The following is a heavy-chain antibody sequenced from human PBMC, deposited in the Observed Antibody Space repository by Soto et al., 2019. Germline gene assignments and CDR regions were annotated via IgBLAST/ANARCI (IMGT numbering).Heavy chain of an antibody. D-gene: IGHD5-18*01. V-gene: IGHV3-33*01. CDR2: IWYDGSNK. Sequence: GGSLRLSCAASGFTFSSYGMHWVRQAPGKGLEWVVVIWYDGSNKYYADSVKGRFTISRDNSKNTLYLQMNSLRAEDTAVYYCARDGVKVDPVQLWLRNYYYYGMDVWGQGTTVTVSS. CDR3: ARDGVKVDPVQLWLRNYYYYGMDV. J-gene: IGHJ6*02. CDR1: GFTFSSYG.